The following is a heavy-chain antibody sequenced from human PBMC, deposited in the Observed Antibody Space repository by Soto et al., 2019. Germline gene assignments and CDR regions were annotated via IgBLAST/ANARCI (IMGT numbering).Heavy chain of an antibody. CDR1: GFTFSSYD. CDR2: IGTAGDT. Sequence: GGSLRLSCAASGFTFSSYDMHWVRQATGKGLEWVSAIGTAGDTYYPGSVKGRFTISRENAKNSLYLQMNSLRAEDTAVYYCARSSLYDYVWGSYRLRIAFDIWGQGTMVTVSS. D-gene: IGHD3-16*02. CDR3: ARSSLYDYVWGSYRLRIAFDI. J-gene: IGHJ3*02. V-gene: IGHV3-13*01.